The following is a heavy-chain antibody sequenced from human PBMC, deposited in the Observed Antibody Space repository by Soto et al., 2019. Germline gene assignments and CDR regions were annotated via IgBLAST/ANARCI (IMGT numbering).Heavy chain of an antibody. D-gene: IGHD6-19*01. Sequence: GGSLILSCAVSGFTFSSYGMHWVRQAPGKGLEWVAVISYDGSNKYFADSVKGRFTISRDNSKNTLYLQMNSLRAEDTAVYYCAKYKTAFSVDYYYYGMDVWGQGTTVTVSS. CDR1: GFTFSSYG. V-gene: IGHV3-30*18. J-gene: IGHJ6*02. CDR2: ISYDGSNK. CDR3: AKYKTAFSVDYYYYGMDV.